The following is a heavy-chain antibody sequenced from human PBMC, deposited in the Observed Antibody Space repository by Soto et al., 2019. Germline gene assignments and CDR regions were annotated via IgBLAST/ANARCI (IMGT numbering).Heavy chain of an antibody. CDR3: ARGSRGDIPLGP. V-gene: IGHV1-69*13. Sequence: SVKVSCKASGYTFTSYGISWVRQAPGQGLEWMGGIIPIFGTANYAQKFQGRVTITADESTSTAYMELSSLRSEDTAVYYCARGSRGDIPLGPWGQGTLVTVS. CDR1: GYTFTSYG. J-gene: IGHJ5*02. CDR2: IIPIFGTA. D-gene: IGHD2-8*02.